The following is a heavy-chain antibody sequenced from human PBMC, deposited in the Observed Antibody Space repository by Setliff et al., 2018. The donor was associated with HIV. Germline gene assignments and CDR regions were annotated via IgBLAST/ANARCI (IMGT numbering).Heavy chain of an antibody. CDR3: ARHAVPHYYDSSGPS. Sequence: SETLSLTCNVSGDSISDYYWTWIRQPPGKGLEWIGYIYYSGSTNYNPSLKSRVTISVDTSKNQFSLKLNSVTAADTAVYYCARHAVPHYYDSSGPSWGPGTLVTVSS. V-gene: IGHV4-59*08. CDR2: IYYSGST. J-gene: IGHJ5*02. D-gene: IGHD3-22*01. CDR1: GDSISDYY.